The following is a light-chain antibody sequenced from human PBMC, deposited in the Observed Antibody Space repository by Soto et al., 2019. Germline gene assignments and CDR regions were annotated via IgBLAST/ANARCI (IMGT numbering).Light chain of an antibody. V-gene: IGKV3-20*01. J-gene: IGKJ1*01. Sequence: EIVLTQSPATLSLSPGERATLSCRAIQSVSSSYLAWYQHKPGQAPRLLIFGASSRATGIPDRFSGSGSGTDFTLTISRLEPEDFAVYYCQQYGSSPTWTFGQGTKVDIK. CDR3: QQYGSSPTWT. CDR2: GAS. CDR1: QSVSSSY.